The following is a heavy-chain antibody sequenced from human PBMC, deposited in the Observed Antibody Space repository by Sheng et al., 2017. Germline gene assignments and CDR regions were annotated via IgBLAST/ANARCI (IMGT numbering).Heavy chain of an antibody. CDR1: GGTFSSYT. D-gene: IGHD2-2*01. V-gene: IGHV1-69*02. J-gene: IGHJ3*02. Sequence: QVQLVQSGAEVKKPGSSVKVSCKASGGTFSSYTISWVRQAPGQGLEWMGRIIPILGIANYAQKFQGRVTITADKSTSTAYMELSSLRSEDTAVYYCARTLDASWTLPGAFDIWGQGTMVTVSS. CDR3: ARTLDASWTLPGAFDI. CDR2: IIPILGIA.